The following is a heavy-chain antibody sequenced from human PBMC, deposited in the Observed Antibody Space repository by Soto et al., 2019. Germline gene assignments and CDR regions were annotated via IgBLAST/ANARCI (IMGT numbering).Heavy chain of an antibody. Sequence: EVQLLESGGGLVQPGGSLRLSCAASGFTFSSYAMSWVRQAPGKGLEWVSAISGSGGSTYYADSVKGRFTISRDNSKSTLYLQMNSLRAEDTAVYYCAKDRHASSGWYLVYWGQGTLVTVSS. CDR1: GFTFSSYA. D-gene: IGHD6-19*01. J-gene: IGHJ4*02. CDR2: ISGSGGST. CDR3: AKDRHASSGWYLVY. V-gene: IGHV3-23*01.